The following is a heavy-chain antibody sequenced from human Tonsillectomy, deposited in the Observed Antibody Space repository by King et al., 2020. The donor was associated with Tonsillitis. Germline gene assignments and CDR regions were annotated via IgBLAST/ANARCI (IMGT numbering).Heavy chain of an antibody. D-gene: IGHD2-2*01. CDR2: IINSKI. V-gene: IGHV3-11*01. CDR1: VFTFSDYY. J-gene: IGHJ4*02. Sequence: VQLVESGGGLVKPGGSLRLSCADSVFTFSDYYMSWIRQAPGQGLDGVSYIINSKIYYANSVNGRLTISRDHAKNSLYMQMNSLRAEDTAVYYCARDYPYDQSPFDYWGQGTLVTVSS. CDR3: ARDYPYDQSPFDY.